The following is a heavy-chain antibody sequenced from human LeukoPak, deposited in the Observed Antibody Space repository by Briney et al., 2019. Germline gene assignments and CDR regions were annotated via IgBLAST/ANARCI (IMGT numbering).Heavy chain of an antibody. CDR1: GFTFSSSA. CDR2: ILYDGSNK. CDR3: ARGTPWWGAFDI. J-gene: IGHJ3*02. D-gene: IGHD2-15*01. Sequence: GGSLRLSCAASGFTFSSSAMHWVRQAPGKGLEWVALILYDGSNKYYADSVKGRSTISRDNSKNTLYLQMNSLRTEDTAMYYCARGTPWWGAFDIWGQGTLVTVSS. V-gene: IGHV3-30-3*01.